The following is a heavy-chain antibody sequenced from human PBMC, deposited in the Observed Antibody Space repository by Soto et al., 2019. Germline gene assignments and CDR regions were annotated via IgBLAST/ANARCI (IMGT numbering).Heavy chain of an antibody. CDR2: IDPSDSYT. CDR1: GYSFTSYW. D-gene: IGHD3-9*01. V-gene: IGHV5-10-1*01. CDR3: AKLYFGDRYDYGMDV. Sequence: ESLKISCKGSGYSFTSYWISWVRQMPGKGLEWMGRIDPSDSYTNYSPSFQGHVTISADKSISTAYLQWSSLRAEDTALYYCAKLYFGDRYDYGMDVWGQGTTVTVSS. J-gene: IGHJ6*02.